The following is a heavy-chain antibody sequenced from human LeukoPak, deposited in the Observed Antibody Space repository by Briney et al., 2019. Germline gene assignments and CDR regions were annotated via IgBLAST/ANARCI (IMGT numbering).Heavy chain of an antibody. CDR3: AKDSNLHYYGSGGTN. Sequence: PGRSLRLSCAASGFTFSSYGMHWVRQAPGKGLEWVAVISYDGSNKYYADSVKGRFTISRDNSKNTLYLQMNGLRAEDTAAYYCAKDSNLHYYGSGGTNWGQGTLVTVSS. V-gene: IGHV3-30*18. CDR2: ISYDGSNK. D-gene: IGHD3-10*01. CDR1: GFTFSSYG. J-gene: IGHJ4*02.